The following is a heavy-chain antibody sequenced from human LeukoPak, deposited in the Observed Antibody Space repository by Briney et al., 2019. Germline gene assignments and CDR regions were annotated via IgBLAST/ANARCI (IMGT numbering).Heavy chain of an antibody. CDR1: GFTFSSYW. CDR2: INSDGSST. V-gene: IGHV3-74*01. CDR3: ARDFDRSGDYHHFDV. D-gene: IGHD3-9*01. J-gene: IGHJ4*02. Sequence: GGSLRLSCAASGFTFSSYWMHWVRQAPGKGLVWVSRINSDGSSTSYADSVKGRFTISRDNAKNSLYLQMDSLRAEDTAVYYCARDFDRSGDYHHFDVWGQGTLVTVSS.